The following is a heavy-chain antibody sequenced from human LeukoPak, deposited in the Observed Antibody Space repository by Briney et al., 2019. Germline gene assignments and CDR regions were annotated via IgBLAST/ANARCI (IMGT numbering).Heavy chain of an antibody. J-gene: IGHJ4*02. CDR2: IRSKANSYAT. CDR3: ASRSGSYFLN. D-gene: IGHD1-26*01. CDR1: GFTFSGSA. Sequence: GGSLRLSCAASGFTFSGSAMHWVRQASGKGLEWVGRIRSKANSYATAYAASVKGRFTISRDDSKNTAYLQMNSLRAEDTAVYYCASRSGSYFLNWGQGALVTVSS. V-gene: IGHV3-73*01.